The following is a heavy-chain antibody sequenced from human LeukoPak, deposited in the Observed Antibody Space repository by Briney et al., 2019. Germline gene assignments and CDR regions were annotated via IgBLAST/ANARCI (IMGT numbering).Heavy chain of an antibody. Sequence: ASVKVSCKASGYSFTDYYIHWVRQAPGQGLEWMGWIFPNTGGTKFAQKFQGRFTMTRDTSISTAYMELSSLRSDDTAIYHCARDFSQYTGYWGQGTLVTVSS. CDR2: IFPNTGGT. CDR1: GYSFTDYY. CDR3: ARDFSQYTGY. V-gene: IGHV1-2*02. D-gene: IGHD2-2*02. J-gene: IGHJ4*02.